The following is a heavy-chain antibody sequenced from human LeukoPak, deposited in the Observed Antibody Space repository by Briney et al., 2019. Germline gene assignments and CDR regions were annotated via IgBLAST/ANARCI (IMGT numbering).Heavy chain of an antibody. CDR3: ARDRHDIVVVPAAAGDAFDI. D-gene: IGHD2-2*01. J-gene: IGHJ3*02. CDR2: IIPIFGTA. V-gene: IGHV1-69*13. CDR1: GYTFTSYG. Sequence: SVKVSCKASGYTFTSYGISWVRQAPGQGLEWMGGIIPIFGTANYAQKFQGRVTITADESTSTAYMELSSLRSEDTAVYYCARDRHDIVVVPAAAGDAFDIWGQGTMVTVSS.